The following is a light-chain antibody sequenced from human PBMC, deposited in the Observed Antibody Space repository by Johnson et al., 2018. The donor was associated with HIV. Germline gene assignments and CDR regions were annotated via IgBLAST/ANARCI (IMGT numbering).Light chain of an antibody. CDR1: SSNIGNNY. V-gene: IGLV1-51*02. Sequence: QSLLTQPPSVSAAPGQKVTISCSGSSSNIGNNYVSWYQHLLGTAPKLLIYENNKRPSGIPDRFSGSKSGTSATLGITGLQTGDEADYYCGTWDSSLSAYVFGTGTKVTVL. CDR2: ENN. J-gene: IGLJ1*01. CDR3: GTWDSSLSAYV.